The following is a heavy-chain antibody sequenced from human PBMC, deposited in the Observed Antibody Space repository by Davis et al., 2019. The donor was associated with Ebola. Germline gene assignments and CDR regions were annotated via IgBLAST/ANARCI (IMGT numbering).Heavy chain of an antibody. CDR3: VKDRFTVVVVHGGFDY. J-gene: IGHJ4*02. CDR2: ISYDGSYK. D-gene: IGHD2-15*01. Sequence: GESLKISCAASGFTFSSYGFHWVRQAPGKGLEWVAIISYDGSYKNYAESVKGRFTISRDNSKGTLYLQMRSLRTDDTAVYYCVKDRFTVVVVHGGFDYWGQGTQVTVSS. V-gene: IGHV3-30*14. CDR1: GFTFSSYG.